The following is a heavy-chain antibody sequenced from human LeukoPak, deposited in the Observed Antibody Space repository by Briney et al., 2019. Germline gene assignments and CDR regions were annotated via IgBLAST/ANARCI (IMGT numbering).Heavy chain of an antibody. D-gene: IGHD3-10*02. Sequence: GGSLRLSCVASGLSLGRYGVTWVRQAPGRGLEWVSCISSGGGGRYADSVKGRFTISRDTSENTLFLQMNSLRAEDTALYYCSKDPNRNYVGAFDMWGPGTMVTVSS. J-gene: IGHJ3*02. V-gene: IGHV3-23*01. CDR3: SKDPNRNYVGAFDM. CDR1: GLSLGRYG. CDR2: ISSGGGGR.